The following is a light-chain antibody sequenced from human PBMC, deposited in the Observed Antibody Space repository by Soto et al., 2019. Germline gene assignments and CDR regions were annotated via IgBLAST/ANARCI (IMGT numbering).Light chain of an antibody. CDR1: SSDVGGYNY. V-gene: IGLV2-11*01. Sequence: QSALTQPRSVSGSPGQSVTISCTGTSSDVGGYNYVSWYQQHPGKVPKLIIYDVTKRPSGVPYRFSASKSGNMASLTISGLQAGDEDDYYCCSYAGSYTVVFGGGTKLTVL. J-gene: IGLJ2*01. CDR3: CSYAGSYTVV. CDR2: DVT.